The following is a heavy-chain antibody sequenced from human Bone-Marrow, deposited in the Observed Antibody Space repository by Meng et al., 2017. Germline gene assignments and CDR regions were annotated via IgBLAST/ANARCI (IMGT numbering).Heavy chain of an antibody. D-gene: IGHD4-11*01. CDR3: ARGPTTMAHDFDY. Sequence: QVHLQQWGGGLLKPSETLSLTCVVSGGSFSDYYWSWIRQPPGKGLEWIGEINHSGSTNYNPSLESRATISVDTSQNNLSLKLSSVTAADSAVYYCARGPTTMAHDFDYWGQGTLVTVSS. CDR1: GGSFSDYY. CDR2: INHSGST. V-gene: IGHV4-34*01. J-gene: IGHJ4*02.